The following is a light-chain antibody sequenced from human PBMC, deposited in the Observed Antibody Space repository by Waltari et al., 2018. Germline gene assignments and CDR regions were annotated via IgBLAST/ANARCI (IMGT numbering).Light chain of an antibody. Sequence: QAVVTQEPSLTVSPGGTVTLTCGSSPGAVTSGHYPYWFQQKPGQAPMTLIYDTTIKHPSTPARFSASLLGDKAALTRSGAQPEDEAVYYCLLSFRGPYMVFGGGTKLTVL. V-gene: IGLV7-46*01. J-gene: IGLJ2*01. CDR2: DTT. CDR3: LLSFRGPYMV. CDR1: PGAVTSGHY.